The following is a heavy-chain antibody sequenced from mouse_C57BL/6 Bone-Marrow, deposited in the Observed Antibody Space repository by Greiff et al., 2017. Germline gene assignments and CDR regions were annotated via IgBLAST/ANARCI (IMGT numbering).Heavy chain of an antibody. Sequence: QVQLQQPGAELVKPGASVKLSCKASGYTFTSYWMHWVKQRPGQGLEWIGEIDPSDSYPNYNQKFKGKATLTVDTSSSTAYMQLSSLTSEDSAVYYCAGSNYEGDYWGQGTTLTVSS. J-gene: IGHJ2*01. CDR2: IDPSDSYP. V-gene: IGHV1-69*02. CDR1: GYTFTSYW. D-gene: IGHD2-5*01. CDR3: AGSNYEGDY.